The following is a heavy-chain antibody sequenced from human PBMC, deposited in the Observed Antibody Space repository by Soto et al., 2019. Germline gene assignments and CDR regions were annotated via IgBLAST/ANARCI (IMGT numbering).Heavy chain of an antibody. Sequence: SETLSLTCTVSGASITSGAYYLTWVRQHPVKGLEWIGHIYYTGSTYYNPSLKSRLNISLDTSNNQFSLKLSSVTAADTAVDYCAKDPSSYYLFYGFEVWGHGNTVTVAS. J-gene: IGHJ6*02. D-gene: IGHD3-16*02. CDR2: IYYTGST. CDR3: AKDPSSYYLFYGFEV. CDR1: GASITSGAYY. V-gene: IGHV4-31*03.